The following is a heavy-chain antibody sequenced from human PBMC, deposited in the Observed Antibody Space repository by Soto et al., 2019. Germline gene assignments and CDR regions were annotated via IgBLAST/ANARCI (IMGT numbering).Heavy chain of an antibody. CDR3: ARGGERATLDYYYGMDV. V-gene: IGHV4-39*01. Sequence: PSETLSLTCTVSGGSISSSSYYWGWIRQPPGKGLEWIGSIYYSGSTYYNPSLKSRVTISVDTSKNQFSLKLSSVTAADTAVYYCARGGERATLDYYYGMDVWGQGTTVTVSS. J-gene: IGHJ6*02. D-gene: IGHD3-10*01. CDR2: IYYSGST. CDR1: GGSISSSSYY.